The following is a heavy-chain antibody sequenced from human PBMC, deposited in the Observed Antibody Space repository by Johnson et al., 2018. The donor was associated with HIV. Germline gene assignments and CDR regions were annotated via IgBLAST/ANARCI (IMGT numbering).Heavy chain of an antibody. CDR1: GFTFSYYA. Sequence: QVQLVESGGGVVQPGRSLRLSCAASGFTFSYYAMHWVRQAPGKGLEWVAIISYDGGSKYYADSVKGRFTVSRDNAKNSLYLQMNSLRAEDTALYYCARVIRAYDSSGYAGDAFDIWGQGTMVTASS. CDR3: ARVIRAYDSSGYAGDAFDI. D-gene: IGHD3-22*01. J-gene: IGHJ3*02. CDR2: ISYDGGSK. V-gene: IGHV3-30*04.